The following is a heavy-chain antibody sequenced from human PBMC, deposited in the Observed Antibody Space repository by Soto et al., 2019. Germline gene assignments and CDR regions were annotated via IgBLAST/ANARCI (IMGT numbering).Heavy chain of an antibody. Sequence: SETLSLTCTVSGGSISSYYWSWIRQPPGKGLEWIGYIYYSGSTNYNPSLKSRVTISVDTSKNQFSLKLSSVTAADTAVYYCARMGRITMVRGAHTFDYWGQGTLVTVSS. CDR2: IYYSGST. CDR1: GGSISSYY. J-gene: IGHJ4*02. D-gene: IGHD3-10*01. V-gene: IGHV4-59*01. CDR3: ARMGRITMVRGAHTFDY.